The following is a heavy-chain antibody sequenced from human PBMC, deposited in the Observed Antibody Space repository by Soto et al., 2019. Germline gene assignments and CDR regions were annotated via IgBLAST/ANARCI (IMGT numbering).Heavy chain of an antibody. V-gene: IGHV4-39*01. D-gene: IGHD4-17*01. CDR1: GGSISSSSYY. CDR2: IYYSGST. Sequence: SETLSLTCTVSGGSISSSSYYWGWIRQPPGKGLEWIGSIYYSGSTYYNPSLKSRVTISVDTSKNQFSLKLSSVTAADTAVYYCARSRGSRYGDVYYYYYYMDVWGKGTTVTVSS. CDR3: ARSRGSRYGDVYYYYYYMDV. J-gene: IGHJ6*03.